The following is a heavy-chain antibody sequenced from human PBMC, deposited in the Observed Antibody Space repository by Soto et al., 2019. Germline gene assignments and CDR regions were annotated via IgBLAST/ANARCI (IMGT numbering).Heavy chain of an antibody. CDR1: GVSFSGYY. CDR3: ARGGGDSYYMDV. J-gene: IGHJ6*03. D-gene: IGHD3-10*01. Sequence: SETLSLTCAVYGVSFSGYYWSWIRQPPGKGLEWIGEINHSGSTNYNPSLKSRVTISVDTSKNQFSLKLSSVTAADTAVYYCARGGGDSYYMDVWGKGTTVTVSS. V-gene: IGHV4-34*01. CDR2: INHSGST.